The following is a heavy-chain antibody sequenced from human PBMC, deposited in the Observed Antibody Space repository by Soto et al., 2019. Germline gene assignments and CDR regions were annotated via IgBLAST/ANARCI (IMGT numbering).Heavy chain of an antibody. V-gene: IGHV4-30-4*01. CDR3: ASNGALDY. Sequence: QVQLQESGPGLVKPSQTLSLTCTVSGGSISSGDYYWSWIRQPPGKGLEWIGYILYSGTTNYNPSLESRLTISVDTSKNQVSLKLTSVTAADTAVYYCASNGALDYWGRGTLVTVSS. J-gene: IGHJ4*02. CDR2: ILYSGTT. CDR1: GGSISSGDYY. D-gene: IGHD2-8*01.